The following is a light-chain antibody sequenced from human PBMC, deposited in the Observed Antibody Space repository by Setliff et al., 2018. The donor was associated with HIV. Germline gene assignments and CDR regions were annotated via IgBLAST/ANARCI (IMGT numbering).Light chain of an antibody. CDR3: SSYTSSSTLEV. J-gene: IGLJ2*01. CDR1: SSEVGGYNY. V-gene: IGLV2-14*03. CDR2: DVT. Sequence: QSALAQPASVSGSPGQSITISCSGPSSEVGGYNYVSWYQQYPGKAPKLMIYDVTKRPSGVSNRFSGSKSGNTASLTISGLQAEDEADYYCSSYTSSSTLEVFGGWTK.